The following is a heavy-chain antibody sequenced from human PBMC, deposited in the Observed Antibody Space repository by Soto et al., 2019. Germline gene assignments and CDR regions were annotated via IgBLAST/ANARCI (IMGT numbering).Heavy chain of an antibody. CDR2: IYYSGST. CDR1: GGSVSSGSHY. Sequence: QVQLQESGPGLVKPSETLSLTCTVSGGSVSSGSHYWSWIRQPPGKGLEWIGYIYYSGSTNYNPSLKSRVTISVDTSKNQFSLKLSSVTAADTAVYYCARISGYSYGLPPYFDYWGQGTLVTVSS. J-gene: IGHJ4*02. V-gene: IGHV4-61*01. D-gene: IGHD5-18*01. CDR3: ARISGYSYGLPPYFDY.